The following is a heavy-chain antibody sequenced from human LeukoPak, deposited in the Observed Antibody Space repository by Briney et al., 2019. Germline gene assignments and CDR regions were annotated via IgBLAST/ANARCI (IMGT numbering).Heavy chain of an antibody. J-gene: IGHJ3*02. CDR2: IYYSGST. Sequence: SETLSLTCTASGGSISSSSYYWGWIRQPPGKGLEWIGSIYYSGSTYYNPSLKSRVTISVDKSKNQFSLKLSSVTAADTAVYYCARDNSSSWYKSHAFDIWGQGTMVTVSS. D-gene: IGHD6-13*01. CDR3: ARDNSSSWYKSHAFDI. V-gene: IGHV4-39*07. CDR1: GGSISSSSYY.